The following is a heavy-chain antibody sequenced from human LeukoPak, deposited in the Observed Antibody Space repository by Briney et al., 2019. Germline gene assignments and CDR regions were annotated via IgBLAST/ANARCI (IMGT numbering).Heavy chain of an antibody. V-gene: IGHV3-15*01. D-gene: IGHD6-19*01. CDR1: GFTFSNAW. Sequence: PGGSLRLSCAASGFTFSNAWMSWVRQAPGKGLEWVGRIKSKTDGVTTDYAAPVKGRFTISRDDSKNTLYLQMNSLKTEDTAVYYCTTDSHVRQWLVGAQFDYWGQGTLVTVSS. CDR3: TTDSHVRQWLVGAQFDY. J-gene: IGHJ4*02. CDR2: IKSKTDGVTT.